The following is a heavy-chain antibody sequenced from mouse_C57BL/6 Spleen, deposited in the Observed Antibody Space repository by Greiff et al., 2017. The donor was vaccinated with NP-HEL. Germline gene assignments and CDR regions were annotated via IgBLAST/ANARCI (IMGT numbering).Heavy chain of an antibody. CDR2: INPGSGGT. J-gene: IGHJ4*01. CDR1: GYAFTNYL. D-gene: IGHD2-14*01. CDR3: ARRGYSYAMDY. Sequence: VQLQQSGAELVRPGTSVKVSCKASGYAFTNYLIEWVKQSPGQGLEWIGVINPGSGGTNYNEKFKGKATLTADKSSSTAYMQLSSLTSEDSAVYFCARRGYSYAMDYWGQGTSVTVSS. V-gene: IGHV1-54*01.